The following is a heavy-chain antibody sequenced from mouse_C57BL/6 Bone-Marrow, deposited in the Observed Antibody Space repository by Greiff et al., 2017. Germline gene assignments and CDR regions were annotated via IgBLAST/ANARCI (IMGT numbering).Heavy chain of an antibody. J-gene: IGHJ3*01. CDR2: IHPNSGST. Sequence: QVQLKQPGAELVKPGASVKLSCKASGYTFTSYWMHWVKQRPGQGLEWIGMIHPNSGSTNYNEKFKSKATLTVDKSSSTAYMQLSSLTSEDSAVYYCARPYGNYGWFAYWGQGTLVTVSA. V-gene: IGHV1-64*01. CDR3: ARPYGNYGWFAY. CDR1: GYTFTSYW. D-gene: IGHD2-1*01.